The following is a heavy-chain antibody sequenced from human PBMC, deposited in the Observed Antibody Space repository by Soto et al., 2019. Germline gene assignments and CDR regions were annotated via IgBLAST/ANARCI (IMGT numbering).Heavy chain of an antibody. D-gene: IGHD3-10*01. V-gene: IGHV4-59*01. CDR2: IYYLGST. J-gene: IGHJ4*02. Sequence: PSETLSLTCPVSGGSMSEYFWSWIRQSPGKGLEWIGYIYYLGSTDYNPSLKSRVTISVDTPKRQFSLRLTSVTAADTAVYYCARDGYDGSGSPSQAHWGPGTQVTGS. CDR1: GGSMSEYF. CDR3: ARDGYDGSGSPSQAH.